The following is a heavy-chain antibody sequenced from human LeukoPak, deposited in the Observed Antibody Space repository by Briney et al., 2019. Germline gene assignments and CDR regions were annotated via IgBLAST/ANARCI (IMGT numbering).Heavy chain of an antibody. V-gene: IGHV3-23*01. Sequence: PGGSLRLSCAASGFTFNSCAMTWVRQAPGKGLEWVSSISGSGATTYYADSVKGRFTISRDNSNNTVYLQMNSLRAEDTAVYYCAKDQSRVGASDPFDSWGQGMQVGVSS. CDR1: GFTFNSCA. J-gene: IGHJ4*02. CDR2: ISGSGATT. CDR3: AKDQSRVGASDPFDS. D-gene: IGHD1-26*01.